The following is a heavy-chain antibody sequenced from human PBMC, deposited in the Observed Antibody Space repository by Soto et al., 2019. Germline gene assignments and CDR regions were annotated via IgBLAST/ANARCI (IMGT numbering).Heavy chain of an antibody. CDR2: ISGYNANT. CDR3: AREREDSSWSGAEYLQH. Sequence: EAAVKVSCKASGYTFSSYGIHWVRQAPGQGLEWMGWISGYNANTKHAQKVQGRVTMTTDTSTSTAYMELRSLTSDDTAIYYCAREREDSSWSGAEYLQHWGQGTLVTVSS. J-gene: IGHJ1*01. CDR1: GYTFSSYG. D-gene: IGHD6-13*01. V-gene: IGHV1-18*01.